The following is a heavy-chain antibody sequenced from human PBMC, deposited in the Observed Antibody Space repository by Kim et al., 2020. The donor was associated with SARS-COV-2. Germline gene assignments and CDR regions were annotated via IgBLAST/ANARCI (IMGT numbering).Heavy chain of an antibody. CDR2: INSDGRIT. CDR3: ARVPHYDSSGYYFDY. Sequence: GGSLRLSCAASGFTCSYHWLHWVRQDPGKGLVWVSRINSDGRITTYADSVKGRFTSSRDNAKNTLYLEMNNLRVEDTAFYYCARVPHYDSSGYYFDYWGQGTLVSVSP. V-gene: IGHV3-74*01. J-gene: IGHJ4*02. CDR1: GFTCSYHW. D-gene: IGHD3-22*01.